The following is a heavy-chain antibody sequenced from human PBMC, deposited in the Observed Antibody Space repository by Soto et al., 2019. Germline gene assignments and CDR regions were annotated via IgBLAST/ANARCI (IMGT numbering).Heavy chain of an antibody. CDR3: AHLLANSGYDWRYDP. J-gene: IGHJ5*02. CDR2: IYWDDDK. Sequence: SGPTLVNPTQTLTLTCNFSGFSLTHKGVGVGWIRQPPRKALEWLGIIYWDDDKRYRPSLNNRLTITKDTSKNQVVLTMTNVDTVDTATYYCAHLLANSGYDWRYDPWGQGTLVTVSS. CDR1: GFSLTHKGVG. D-gene: IGHD5-12*01. V-gene: IGHV2-5*02.